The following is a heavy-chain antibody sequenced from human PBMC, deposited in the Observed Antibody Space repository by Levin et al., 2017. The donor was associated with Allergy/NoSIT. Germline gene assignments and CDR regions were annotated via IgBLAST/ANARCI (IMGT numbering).Heavy chain of an antibody. V-gene: IGHV3-21*01. Sequence: GGSLRLSCAASGFTFSSYSMSWVRQAPGKGLEWVSFISSSSGYIYDADSVKGRFTVSRDNADHSLYLQMDSLRAEDTAVYYCARARGYSISSSDFDYWGQGTLVTVSS. CDR2: ISSSSGYI. CDR1: GFTFSSYS. D-gene: IGHD6-6*01. CDR3: ARARGYSISSSDFDY. J-gene: IGHJ4*02.